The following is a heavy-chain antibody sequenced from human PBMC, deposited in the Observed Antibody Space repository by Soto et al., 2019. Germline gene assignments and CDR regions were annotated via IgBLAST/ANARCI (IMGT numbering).Heavy chain of an antibody. CDR2: IRDGGEST. J-gene: IGHJ3*02. V-gene: IGHV3-23*01. CDR3: APHVHCSGGSCHYDAFDI. Sequence: EVQFLESGGGLVQPGESLRLSCAFSGFIFGNYMMTWVRQAPGKGLEWVSTIRDGGESTYYADSVKGRFTISRDNSKNTWYLQMDRRGVEDTAVYYCAPHVHCSGGSCHYDAFDIRGQGTMVTVSS. CDR1: GFIFGNYM. D-gene: IGHD2-15*01.